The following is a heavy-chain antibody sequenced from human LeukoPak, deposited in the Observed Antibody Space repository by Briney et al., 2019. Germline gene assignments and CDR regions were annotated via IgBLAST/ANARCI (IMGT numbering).Heavy chain of an antibody. J-gene: IGHJ3*01. D-gene: IGHD2-21*01. V-gene: IGHV3-74*03. CDR3: ARDAYCGGDCYDAFDV. Sequence: GESLKISCAASGFTFSHYWMHWVRQVPGKGLVWVSRINSDGNIPTYTDSVRGRFTISRDNSKNTLFLQINSLRPEDTAVYYCARDAYCGGDCYDAFDVWGQGTMVTVSS. CDR1: GFTFSHYW. CDR2: INSDGNIP.